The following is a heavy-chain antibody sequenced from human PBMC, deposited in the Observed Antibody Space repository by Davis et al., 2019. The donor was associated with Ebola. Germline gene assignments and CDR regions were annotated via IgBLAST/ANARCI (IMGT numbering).Heavy chain of an antibody. CDR2: IYHSGST. CDR3: ARGKPFGSSFWFDP. J-gene: IGHJ5*02. V-gene: IGHV4-30-2*01. Sequence: MPSETLSLTCAVSGGSISSGGYSWSWIRQPPGKGLEWIGYIYHSGSTYYNPSLKSRVTISVDRSKNQFSLKLSSVTAADTAVYYCARGKPFGSSFWFDPWGHGTLVTVSS. CDR1: GGSISSGGYS. D-gene: IGHD6-13*01.